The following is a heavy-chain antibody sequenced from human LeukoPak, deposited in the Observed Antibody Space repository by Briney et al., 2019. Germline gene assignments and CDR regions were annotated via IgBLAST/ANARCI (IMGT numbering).Heavy chain of an antibody. CDR2: VGISSGNT. V-gene: IGHV3-48*04. CDR3: ARDHRYAFDN. CDR1: GFTFSDYS. J-gene: IGHJ4*02. D-gene: IGHD5-12*01. Sequence: GGSLRLSCAASGFTFSDYSMNWVRQAPGKGLEWISYVGISSGNTKYADSVKGRFTISGDSAKNSVFLLMNNLRVDDTAVYYCARDHRYAFDNWGQGTLVTVSS.